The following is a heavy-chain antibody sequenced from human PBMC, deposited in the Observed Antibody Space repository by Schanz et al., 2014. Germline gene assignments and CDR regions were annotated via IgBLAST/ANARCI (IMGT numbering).Heavy chain of an antibody. D-gene: IGHD6-13*01. Sequence: QVQLVQSGAEVKKPGSSVKVSCKASGGTFSSYTISWVRQAPGQGLEWMGWISAYNGNTNYAQKFQGRVTMTRDTSTSTVYMELSSLRSEDTAVYYCARDGVDAAAGGNYWGQGTLVTVSS. CDR1: GGTFSSYT. J-gene: IGHJ4*02. CDR2: ISAYNGNT. V-gene: IGHV1-69*08. CDR3: ARDGVDAAAGGNY.